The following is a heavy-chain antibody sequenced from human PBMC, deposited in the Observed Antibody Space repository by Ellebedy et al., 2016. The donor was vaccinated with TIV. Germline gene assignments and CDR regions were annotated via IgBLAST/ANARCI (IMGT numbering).Heavy chain of an antibody. CDR1: VYTFTSYY. V-gene: IGHV1-46*01. CDR2: INPSGGST. Sequence: AASVKVSCKASVYTFTSYYMHWVRQAPGQGLEWMGIINPSGGSTTYAQKFQGGVTMTGDTSTSTVYMELSSLRSEDTAVYYCARDKITISLDYWGQGTLVTVSS. J-gene: IGHJ4*02. D-gene: IGHD3-3*01. CDR3: ARDKITISLDY.